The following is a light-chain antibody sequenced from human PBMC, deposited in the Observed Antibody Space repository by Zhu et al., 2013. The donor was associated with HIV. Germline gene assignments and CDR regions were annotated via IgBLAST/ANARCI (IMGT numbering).Light chain of an antibody. CDR3: SSYGGSSNFEV. J-gene: IGLJ1*01. Sequence: QSALTQPPSASGSPGQSITMSCTGTTSDVGSYDLVSWYQQHPDKAPKLIIYDVTKRPSGVSNRFSGSKSVNTASLTISALQAEDEADYYCSSYGGSSNFEVFGTGTKVTVL. CDR2: DVT. V-gene: IGLV2-23*02. CDR1: TSDVGSYDL.